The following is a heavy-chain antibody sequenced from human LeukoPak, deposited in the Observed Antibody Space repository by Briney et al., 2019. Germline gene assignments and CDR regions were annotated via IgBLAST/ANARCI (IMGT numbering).Heavy chain of an antibody. CDR2: ISYDGSNK. CDR1: GFTFSSYA. V-gene: IGHV3-30-3*01. Sequence: GRSLRLSCAASGFTFSSYAMHWVRQAPGKGLEWVAVISYDGSNKYYADSVKGRFTISRDNSKNTLYLQMNSLRAEDTAVYYCARQGSSSGNDYWGQGTLVTVSS. J-gene: IGHJ4*02. D-gene: IGHD6-13*01. CDR3: ARQGSSSGNDY.